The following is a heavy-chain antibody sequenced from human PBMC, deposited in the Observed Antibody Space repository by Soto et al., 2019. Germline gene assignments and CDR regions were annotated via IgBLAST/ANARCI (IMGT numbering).Heavy chain of an antibody. Sequence: GGSLRLSCAASGFTSSNYAMNWVRQAPGKGLEWVSGITGSSGRTFYADSVKGRFTISRDNSKNTVYLQMNSVRADDTAVYYCAKEYTSTSRGSFDYWGQGALVTVS. CDR3: AKEYTSTSRGSFDY. V-gene: IGHV3-23*01. D-gene: IGHD1-26*01. J-gene: IGHJ4*02. CDR1: GFTSSNYA. CDR2: ITGSSGRT.